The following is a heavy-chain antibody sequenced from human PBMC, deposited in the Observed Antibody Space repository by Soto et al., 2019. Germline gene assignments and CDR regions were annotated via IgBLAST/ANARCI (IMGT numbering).Heavy chain of an antibody. V-gene: IGHV4-39*01. D-gene: IGHD6-19*01. CDR1: GDAISSSNYY. CDR3: ARVRRSGWYLDS. CDR2: VYFSGTT. J-gene: IGHJ4*02. Sequence: QLQLQESGPGLVKTSETLSLTCIVSGDAISSSNYYWGWIRQPPGKGLEWIGSVYFSGTTNYNSALKRRVTISVATSTNQFSLQVNSVTAADTAVYYCARVRRSGWYLDSWCQGTQVTVSS.